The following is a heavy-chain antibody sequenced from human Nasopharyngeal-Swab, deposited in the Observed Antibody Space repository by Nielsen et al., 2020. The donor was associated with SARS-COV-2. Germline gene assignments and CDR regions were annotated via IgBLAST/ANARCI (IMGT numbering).Heavy chain of an antibody. CDR3: ARDGSYVGSGDAFDI. D-gene: IGHD3-10*01. CDR2: ISAYNGNT. V-gene: IGHV1-18*01. J-gene: IGHJ3*02. Sequence: ASVKVSCKASGYTLTSYGISWVRQAPGQGLEWMGWISAYNGNTNYAQKLQGRVTMTTDTSTSTAYMELRSLGSDDAAVYYCARDGSYVGSGDAFDIWGQGTMVTVSS. CDR1: GYTLTSYG.